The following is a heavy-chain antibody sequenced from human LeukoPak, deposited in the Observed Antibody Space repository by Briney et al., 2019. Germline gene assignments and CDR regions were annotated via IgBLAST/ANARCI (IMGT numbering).Heavy chain of an antibody. J-gene: IGHJ1*01. CDR3: ARAGSGGYDEYFQH. Sequence: ASVKVSCKASGYTFTSYDINWVRRATGQGLEWMGWMNPNSGNTGYAQKFQGRVTMTRNTSISTAYMELSSLRSEDTAVYYCARAGSGGYDEYFQHWGQGTLVTVSS. CDR2: MNPNSGNT. CDR1: GYTFTSYD. V-gene: IGHV1-8*01. D-gene: IGHD6-19*01.